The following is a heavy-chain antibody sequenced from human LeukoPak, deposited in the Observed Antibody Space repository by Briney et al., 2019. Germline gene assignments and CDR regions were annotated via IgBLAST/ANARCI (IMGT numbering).Heavy chain of an antibody. J-gene: IGHJ4*02. CDR1: GFTFSSYA. D-gene: IGHD3-3*01. CDR3: ARGDGVVITTHFDY. Sequence: PGGSLRLSCAASGFTFSSYAMSWVRQAPGKGLEWVANIKQDGSEKYYVDSVKGRFTISRDNAKNSLYLQMNSLRAEDTAVYYCARGDGVVITTHFDYWGQGTLVTVSS. CDR2: IKQDGSEK. V-gene: IGHV3-7*01.